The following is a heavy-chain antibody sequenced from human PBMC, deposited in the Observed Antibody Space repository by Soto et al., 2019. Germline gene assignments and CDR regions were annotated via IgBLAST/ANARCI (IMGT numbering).Heavy chain of an antibody. CDR3: AKNSGWFNT. D-gene: IGHD3-10*01. CDR2: IDGSGGTT. V-gene: IGHV3-23*01. CDR1: GFPFSSTD. J-gene: IGHJ5*02. Sequence: GGSLRLSCAASGFPFSSTDMTWVRQAPGKGLEWVSTIDGSGGTTYYADSVRGRFTISRDNSINTVFLQMNSLRADDTALYFCAKNSGWFNTWGQGALVTVSS.